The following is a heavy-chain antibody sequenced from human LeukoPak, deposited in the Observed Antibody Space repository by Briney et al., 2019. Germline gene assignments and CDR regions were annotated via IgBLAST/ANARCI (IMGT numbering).Heavy chain of an antibody. J-gene: IGHJ6*02. D-gene: IGHD2-15*01. V-gene: IGHV4-61*02. Sequence: SETLSLTCTVSGGSISSGSYYWSWIRQPAVKGLEWIGRIYTSGSTNYNPSLKSRATILVDTSNNQFSLRLISVTAADTAVYYCARETNYRGGSFPYSHYYYGMDVWGQGTPVTVSS. CDR3: ARETNYRGGSFPYSHYYYGMDV. CDR1: GGSISSGSYY. CDR2: IYTSGST.